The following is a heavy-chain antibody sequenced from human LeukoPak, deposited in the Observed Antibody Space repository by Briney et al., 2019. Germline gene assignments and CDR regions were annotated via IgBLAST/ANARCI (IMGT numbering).Heavy chain of an antibody. CDR3: AKDRPAAEYRFDP. CDR1: GFTFSTYA. CDR2: ISGSGGST. J-gene: IGHJ5*02. Sequence: SGGSLRLSCAASGFTFSTYAMSWVRQAPGKGLEWVSAISGSGGSTYCADSVKGRFTIYRDNSKNTLYLQMNSLRAEDTAVYYCAKDRPAAEYRFDPWGQGTLVTVSS. V-gene: IGHV3-23*01. D-gene: IGHD6-13*01.